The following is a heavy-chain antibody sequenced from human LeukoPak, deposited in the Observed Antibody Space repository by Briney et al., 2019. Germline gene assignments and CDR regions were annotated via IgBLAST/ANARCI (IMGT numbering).Heavy chain of an antibody. J-gene: IGHJ4*02. CDR1: GFTLSGSA. V-gene: IGHV3-73*01. CDR3: TSSGYVWDYFDY. CDR2: IRSKANTYAT. D-gene: IGHD3-10*02. Sequence: PGGSLRLSCATSGFTLSGSAMHWVRQASGKVLEWVGRIRSKANTYATAYAASVRGRFTISRDDSKNMAYLQMKSLKTEDTAVYYCTSSGYVWDYFDYWGQGTLVTVSS.